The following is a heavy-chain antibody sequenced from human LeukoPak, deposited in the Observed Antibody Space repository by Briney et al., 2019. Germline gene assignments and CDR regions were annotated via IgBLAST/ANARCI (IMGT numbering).Heavy chain of an antibody. CDR3: ARVFPWRKSGP. V-gene: IGHV3-11*05. D-gene: IGHD3-3*01. CDR2: ISSSSSYT. CDR1: GFTFSNAW. Sequence: GGSLRLSCAASGFTFSNAWMSWVRQAPGKGLEWVSYISSSSSYTNYADSVKGRFTISRDNAKNSLYLQMNSLRAEDTAVYYCARVFPWRKSGPWGQGTLVTVSS. J-gene: IGHJ5*02.